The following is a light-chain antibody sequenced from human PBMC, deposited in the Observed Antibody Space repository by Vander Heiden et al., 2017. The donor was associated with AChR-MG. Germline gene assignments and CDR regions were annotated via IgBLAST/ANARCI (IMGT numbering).Light chain of an antibody. CDR2: GAS. CDR1: QAINKY. V-gene: IGKV1-27*01. Sequence: DIQMTQSPSSLSASLGDRVTMFCRASQAINKYLAWYRQRPGRMPELLIYGASTLHSGVPSRFSGVTSGTDFTLIITSLQPEDVATYYCQQYDTFPLTFGGGTKVAIK. CDR3: QQYDTFPLT. J-gene: IGKJ4*01.